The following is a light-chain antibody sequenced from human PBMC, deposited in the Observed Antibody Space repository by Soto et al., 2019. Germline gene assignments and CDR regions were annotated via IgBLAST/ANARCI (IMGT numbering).Light chain of an antibody. J-gene: IGKJ1*01. CDR3: QQSNSYPWT. V-gene: IGKV1-5*03. Sequence: DRQMTQSPSTLSASLGDRVTTTCRASPSMSSWLAWYQQKPGKAPKLLIYEASNVESGVPSRFSGSGSGTEFTLTINSLHPDDSATYSRQQSNSYPWTFGQGTKVDIK. CDR2: EAS. CDR1: PSMSSW.